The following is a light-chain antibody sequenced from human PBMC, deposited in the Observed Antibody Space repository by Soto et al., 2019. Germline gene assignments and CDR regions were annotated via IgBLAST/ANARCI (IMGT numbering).Light chain of an antibody. CDR2: GAS. J-gene: IGKJ4*01. Sequence: PVSRATLSCISSQSAYSSYLSWYQQKPGQAPRLLIYGASNRATGIPDRFSGSGSGTDFTLTISGLEPEDFAVYYCQQYGTSLFTFGGGTKVDIK. V-gene: IGKV3-20*01. CDR3: QQYGTSLFT. CDR1: QSAYSSY.